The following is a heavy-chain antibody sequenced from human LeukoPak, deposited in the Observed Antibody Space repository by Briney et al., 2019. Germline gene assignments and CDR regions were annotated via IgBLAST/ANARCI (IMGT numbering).Heavy chain of an antibody. CDR2: ISAYNGNT. CDR1: GYTFTSYG. Sequence: ASVKVSCKASGYTFTSYGISWVRQAPGQGLEWMGWISAYNGNTNYAQKLQGRVTMTTDTSTSTAYMKLRSLRSDDTAVYYCARDRKVGATLWRTDYWGQGTLVTVSS. D-gene: IGHD1-26*01. V-gene: IGHV1-18*01. CDR3: ARDRKVGATLWRTDY. J-gene: IGHJ4*02.